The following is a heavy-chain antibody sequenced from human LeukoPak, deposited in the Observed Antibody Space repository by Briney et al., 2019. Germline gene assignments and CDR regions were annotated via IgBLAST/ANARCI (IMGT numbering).Heavy chain of an antibody. Sequence: GGSLRLSCSASGFAFSAYAIHWVRQAPGKGLEYVAAINSNGYGTHYADSVRGRFTLSRDNSKNTVYLQMSSLRAGDTAVYYCVKEILVTTSPFDYWGQGTLVTVSS. J-gene: IGHJ4*02. D-gene: IGHD4-17*01. CDR3: VKEILVTTSPFDY. CDR2: INSNGYGT. CDR1: GFAFSAYA. V-gene: IGHV3-64D*06.